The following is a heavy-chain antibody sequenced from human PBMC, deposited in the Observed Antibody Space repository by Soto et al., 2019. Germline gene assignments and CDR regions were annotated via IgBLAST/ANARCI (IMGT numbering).Heavy chain of an antibody. J-gene: IGHJ6*02. V-gene: IGHV3-64D*08. D-gene: IGHD3-9*01. CDR2: ISSNGGST. CDR1: GFTFSSYA. Sequence: GGSLRLSCSASGFTFSSYAMHWVRQAPGKGLEYVSAISSNGGSTYYADSVKGRFTISRDNSKNTLYLQMSSLRAEDTAVYYCVKSRLLRYFDWLLLMDVWAKGPRSPSP. CDR3: VKSRLLRYFDWLLLMDV.